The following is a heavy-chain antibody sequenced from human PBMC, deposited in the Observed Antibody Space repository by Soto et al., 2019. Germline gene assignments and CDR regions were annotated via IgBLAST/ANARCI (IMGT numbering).Heavy chain of an antibody. CDR1: GYPVTAYY. J-gene: IGHJ3*02. CDR2: INPATGAA. D-gene: IGHD3-3*01. V-gene: IGHV1-2*02. Sequence: QLHLVQSGAVVKKPGASVTVSCSASGYPVTAYYMHWVRQAPGRGLEWVGGINPATGAAKYTQTFRGRVTMARDASTSTVFMELSGLTSEDTAVFYCARGGGVGVAGSAAFDMWGQGTLVTVSS. CDR3: ARGGGVGVAGSAAFDM.